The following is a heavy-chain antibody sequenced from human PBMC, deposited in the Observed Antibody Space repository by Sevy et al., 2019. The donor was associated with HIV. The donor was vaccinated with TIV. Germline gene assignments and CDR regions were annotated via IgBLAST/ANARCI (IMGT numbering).Heavy chain of an antibody. J-gene: IGHJ3*02. CDR2: ISGSGDNT. Sequence: GGSLRLSCAASGFTFSNYAMNWVRQTPGKGLEWVSSISGSGDNTYYADSVKGRFSISRDNTKNSVYLQMNSLRGEDTAVFYCARAVPATDAFDIWGQGTLVTVSS. CDR3: ARAVPATDAFDI. V-gene: IGHV3-21*01. D-gene: IGHD6-19*01. CDR1: GFTFSNYA.